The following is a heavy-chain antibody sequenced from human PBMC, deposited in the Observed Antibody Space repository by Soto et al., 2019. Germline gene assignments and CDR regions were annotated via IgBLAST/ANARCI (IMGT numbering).Heavy chain of an antibody. CDR2: ISAYNGNT. CDR1: GYTFTSYG. V-gene: IGHV1-18*04. CDR3: ARDEAPILTGYYSRFYFDY. Sequence: ASVKVSCKASGYTFTSYGISWVRQAPGQGLEWMGWISAYNGNTNYAQKLQGRVTMTTDTSTSTAYMELRSLRSDDTAVYYCARDEAPILTGYYSRFYFDYWGQGTLVTVS. J-gene: IGHJ4*02. D-gene: IGHD3-9*01.